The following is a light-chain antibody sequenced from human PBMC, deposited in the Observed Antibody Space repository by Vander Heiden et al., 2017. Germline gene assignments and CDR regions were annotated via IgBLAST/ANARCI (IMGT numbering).Light chain of an antibody. J-gene: IGLJ3*02. V-gene: IGLV1-44*01. CDR2: SNN. Sequence: QSVLTQPHSASGTPGQRVTISCSGSSSNIGSNTVNWYQQLPGPAPELLIYSNNQLPSWVPDRFSGSKSGTSASLAISGLQSEDEADYYCAAWDDSLNCWVFGGGTKLTVL. CDR3: AAWDDSLNCWV. CDR1: SSNIGSNT.